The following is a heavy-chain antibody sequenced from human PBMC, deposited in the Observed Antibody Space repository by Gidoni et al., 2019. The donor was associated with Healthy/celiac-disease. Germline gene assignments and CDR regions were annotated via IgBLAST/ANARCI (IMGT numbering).Heavy chain of an antibody. Sequence: WIGSIYYSGSTYYNPSLKSRVTISVDTSKNQFSLKLSSVTAADTAVYYCARHCSSTSCYGGAFDIWGQGTMVTVSS. CDR2: IYYSGST. J-gene: IGHJ3*02. V-gene: IGHV4-39*01. CDR3: ARHCSSTSCYGGAFDI. D-gene: IGHD2-2*01.